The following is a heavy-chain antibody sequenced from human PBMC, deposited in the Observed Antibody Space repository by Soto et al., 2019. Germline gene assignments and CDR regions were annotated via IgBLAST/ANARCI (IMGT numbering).Heavy chain of an antibody. D-gene: IGHD5-18*01. CDR2: IYHSGST. CDR3: ARDLGARGFSYGLGS. V-gene: IGHV4-59*01. Sequence: QVQLQESGPGLLKPSETLSLACTVSGGSISGYYWSWIRQPPGRGLEWIGYIYHSGSTNYNPSLKSRVIISVDTSKNQFSLKLSSVSGADTAVYYCARDLGARGFSYGLGSWGQGTLVTVSS. CDR1: GGSISGYY. J-gene: IGHJ5*02.